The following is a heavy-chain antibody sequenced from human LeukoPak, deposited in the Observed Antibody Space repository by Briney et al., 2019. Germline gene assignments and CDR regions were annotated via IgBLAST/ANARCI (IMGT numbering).Heavy chain of an antibody. Sequence: GGSLRLSCAASGFTFSSYSMNWVRQAPGKGLEWVSSISSSSSYIYYADSVKGRFTISRDNAKNSLYLQMNSLRAEDTAVYYCARHTVSRYYYYMDVWGKGTTVTVSS. CDR3: ARHTVSRYYYYMDV. D-gene: IGHD3-3*02. J-gene: IGHJ6*03. V-gene: IGHV3-21*01. CDR1: GFTFSSYS. CDR2: ISSSSSYI.